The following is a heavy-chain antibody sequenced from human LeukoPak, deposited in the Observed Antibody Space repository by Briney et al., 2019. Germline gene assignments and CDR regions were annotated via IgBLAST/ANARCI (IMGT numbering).Heavy chain of an antibody. J-gene: IGHJ6*03. D-gene: IGHD6-13*01. CDR1: GGSFSDYS. Sequence: PSETLSLTCAVYGGSFSDYSWTWIRQSPGKGLEWIGEINHSGSTNYNPSLKSRIALAVDPSKNQFSLKLSSVTAADTAVYYCVRGGSRSWDYYNSYYMDVWGKGTSVTVSS. V-gene: IGHV4-34*01. CDR3: VRGGSRSWDYYNSYYMDV. CDR2: INHSGST.